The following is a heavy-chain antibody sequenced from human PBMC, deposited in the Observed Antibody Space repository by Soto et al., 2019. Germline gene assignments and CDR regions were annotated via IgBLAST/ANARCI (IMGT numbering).Heavy chain of an antibody. CDR2: IYYSGST. V-gene: IGHV4-31*03. CDR3: ARGYDSRAAAPLDY. J-gene: IGHJ4*02. D-gene: IGHD3-22*01. Sequence: QVPLQESGPGLVKPSQTLSLTCTVSGGSISSGGYYWSWIRQHPGKGLEWIGYIYYSGSTYYNPSLKSRVTISVDTSKNQFSLNLSSVTAADTAVYYCARGYDSRAAAPLDYWGQGILVTVSS. CDR1: GGSISSGGYY.